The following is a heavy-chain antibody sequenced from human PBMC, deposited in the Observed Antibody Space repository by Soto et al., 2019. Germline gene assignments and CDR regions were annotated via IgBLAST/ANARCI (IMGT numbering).Heavy chain of an antibody. J-gene: IGHJ6*02. V-gene: IGHV3-23*01. CDR2: ISGSGGRT. Sequence: GGSLRLSCAASGFTFSSYAMSWVRQAPGKGLEWVSGISGSGGRTYYADSVKGRFTISRDNSKNTLFLQMNSLRAEDTAVYYCAKDFSRDYYYGMDVWGQGTTVTSP. D-gene: IGHD3-3*01. CDR1: GFTFSSYA. CDR3: AKDFSRDYYYGMDV.